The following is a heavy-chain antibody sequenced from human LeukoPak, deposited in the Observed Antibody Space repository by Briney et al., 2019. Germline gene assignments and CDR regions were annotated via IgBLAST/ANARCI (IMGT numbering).Heavy chain of an antibody. V-gene: IGHV4-59*08. J-gene: IGHJ3*02. CDR1: GGSTRNYC. D-gene: IGHD3-10*01. CDR3: ARHLSNYGSGTYTAFDT. Sequence: SETLSLTCTVSGGSTRNYCWSWVRRPPGKGLQWIGYIHYRGNTDYSPSLKSRVTISSDTSRISLKVTSVTAADTAVYYCARHLSNYGSGTYTAFDTWGQGAMVTVSS. CDR2: IHYRGNT.